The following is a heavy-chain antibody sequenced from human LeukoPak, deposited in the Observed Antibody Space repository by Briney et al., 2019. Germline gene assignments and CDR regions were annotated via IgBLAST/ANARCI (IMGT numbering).Heavy chain of an antibody. J-gene: IGHJ4*02. CDR1: GFTVSSNY. D-gene: IGHD2-2*02. CDR3: ARIPRSRYFDY. CDR2: IYSGGST. V-gene: IGHV3-66*02. Sequence: PGGSLRLSCAASGFTVSSNYMSWVRQAPGKGLEWVSVIYSGGSTYYADSVKGRFTISRDNSKNTLYLQMNSLRAEDTAVYYCARIPRSRYFDYWGQGTLVTVSS.